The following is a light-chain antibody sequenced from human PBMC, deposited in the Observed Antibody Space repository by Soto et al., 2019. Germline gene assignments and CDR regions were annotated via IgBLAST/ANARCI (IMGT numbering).Light chain of an antibody. J-gene: IGKJ2*01. CDR3: QQRSSWPRT. V-gene: IGKV3-11*01. CDR1: QSVRKS. CDR2: DAS. Sequence: EIVLTQSPATLSLSPGERATLSCRASQSVRKSLAWYQQKPGQAPRLLIYDASNRATGFPARFSGSGSGTDFTLTISSLEPEDFAVYYCQQRSSWPRTFGQGTKLEIK.